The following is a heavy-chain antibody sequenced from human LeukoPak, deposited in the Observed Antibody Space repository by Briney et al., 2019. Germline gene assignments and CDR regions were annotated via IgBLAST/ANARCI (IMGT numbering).Heavy chain of an antibody. V-gene: IGHV3-30-3*01. J-gene: IGHJ4*02. D-gene: IGHD6-19*01. Sequence: PGGSLRLSCAASGFTFSSYAMHWVRQAPGKGLEWLAVISYDGSNKYYAGSVKGRFTISRDNSKNTLYLQMNGLRAEDTAVYYCAREEIFRVAVAGNWVDYWGQGTLVTVSS. CDR3: AREEIFRVAVAGNWVDY. CDR1: GFTFSSYA. CDR2: ISYDGSNK.